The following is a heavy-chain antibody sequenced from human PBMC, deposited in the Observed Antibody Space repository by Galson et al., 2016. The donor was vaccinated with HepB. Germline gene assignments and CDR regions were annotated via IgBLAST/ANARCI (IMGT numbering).Heavy chain of an antibody. CDR2: MSYDGSSK. V-gene: IGHV3-30*18. D-gene: IGHD6-19*01. CDR1: GFTLTSYG. Sequence: SLRLSCAVSGFTLTSYGVHWVRQAPGMGLEWVALMSYDGSSKYYADSVKGRFTISRDNSKSSLYLQMNSLSAEDTAVYYCAKVGEGLVLRAPFDSWGQGTLVTVSS. J-gene: IGHJ4*02. CDR3: AKVGEGLVLRAPFDS.